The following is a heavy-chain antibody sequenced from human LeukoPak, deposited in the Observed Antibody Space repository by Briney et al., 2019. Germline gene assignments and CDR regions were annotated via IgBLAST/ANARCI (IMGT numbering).Heavy chain of an antibody. Sequence: PGGSLRLSCAASGFTFSGSAMHWVRQASGKGLEWVGRIRSKANSYATAYAASVKGRFTISRDDSKNTAYLQMNSLKTEDTAVYYCATVSDIVVVPAAQGGNNWFDPWGQGTLVTVSS. CDR3: ATVSDIVVVPAAQGGNNWFDP. D-gene: IGHD2-2*01. J-gene: IGHJ5*02. V-gene: IGHV3-73*01. CDR1: GFTFSGSA. CDR2: IRSKANSYAT.